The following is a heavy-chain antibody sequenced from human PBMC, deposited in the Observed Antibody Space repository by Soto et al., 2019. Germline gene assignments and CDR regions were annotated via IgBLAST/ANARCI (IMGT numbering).Heavy chain of an antibody. J-gene: IGHJ5*02. CDR3: ASRIAVAGS. D-gene: IGHD6-19*01. CDR1: GFTLNTYA. V-gene: IGHV3-23*01. Sequence: GGSLKLACAASGFTLNTYAMTLVRQAPGKGLEWVSAISGSGGTTYYADSVKGRFTISRDNSKNTMFLQMNSLRAEDTAVYYCASRIAVAGSWGQGTLVTVSS. CDR2: ISGSGGTT.